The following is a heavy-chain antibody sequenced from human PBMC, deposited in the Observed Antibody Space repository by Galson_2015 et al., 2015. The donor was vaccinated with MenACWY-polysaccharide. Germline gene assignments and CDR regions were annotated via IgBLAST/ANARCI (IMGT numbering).Heavy chain of an antibody. Sequence: LTLTCTFSGFSLNTDGMRVSWIRQPPGKALEWLARIDWDDHKFYSTSLKSRLTISKDTSKNQVVLTMTNMDPVDTATYYCARIRGTYYYYMDVWGKGTTVTVSS. CDR2: IDWDDHK. CDR3: ARIRGTYYYYMDV. CDR1: GFSLNTDGMR. J-gene: IGHJ6*03. V-gene: IGHV2-70*04.